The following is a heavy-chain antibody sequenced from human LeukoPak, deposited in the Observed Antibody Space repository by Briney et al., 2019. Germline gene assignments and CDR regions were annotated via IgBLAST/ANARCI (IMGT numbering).Heavy chain of an antibody. V-gene: IGHV3-72*01. CDR3: ARXGDSSXPDFEX. CDR2: TRNKANSYIT. CDR1: GFTLSDYY. J-gene: IGHJ4*02. Sequence: GGSLRLSCATSGFTLSDYYMNWVRQAPGKGLEWVGRTRNKANSYITDYAASVKGRFTISRDDSKKSLYLQMNSLKTEDTAVYYCARXGDSSXPDFEXWGQGALVTVSS. D-gene: IGHD3-22*01.